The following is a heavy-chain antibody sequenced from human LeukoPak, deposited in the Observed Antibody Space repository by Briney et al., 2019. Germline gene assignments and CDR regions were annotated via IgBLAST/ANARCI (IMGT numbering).Heavy chain of an antibody. CDR2: VGIAADT. J-gene: IGHJ4*02. CDR3: VRQKKSHGNFDY. D-gene: IGHD1-26*01. CDR1: GFTFSDRA. V-gene: IGHV3-13*01. Sequence: PGGSLRLSCAASGFTFSDRAMHWVRQAPGKGLEWVSAVGIAADTFYPGSVKGRFTISRENAKNSLYLQMNSLRVEDTAVYYCVRQKKSHGNFDYWGQGTLVTVSS.